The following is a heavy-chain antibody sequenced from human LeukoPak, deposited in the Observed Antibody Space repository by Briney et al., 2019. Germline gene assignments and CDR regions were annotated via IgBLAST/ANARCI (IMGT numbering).Heavy chain of an antibody. Sequence: GGSLRLSCAASGFTFSSYEMNWVRQAPGKGLEWVSYISSSGGSTYYADSVKGRFTISRDNSKNTLYLQMNSLRAEDTAVYYCAKVSSYYYYYMDVWGKGTTVTVSS. CDR3: AKVSSYYYYYMDV. CDR1: GFTFSSYE. CDR2: ISSSGGST. V-gene: IGHV3-23*01. J-gene: IGHJ6*03. D-gene: IGHD2-2*01.